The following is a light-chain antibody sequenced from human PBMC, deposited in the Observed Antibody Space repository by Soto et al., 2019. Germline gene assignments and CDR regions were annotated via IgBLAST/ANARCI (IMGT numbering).Light chain of an antibody. CDR1: SSDIGAYDY. J-gene: IGLJ2*01. CDR2: EVR. Sequence: QSVLTQPPSASGSPGQSVTISCTGTSSDIGAYDYVSWYQQYPGKAPRLISYEVRHRPSGVPDRFSGSKSGNTASLTVSGLQAEDEADYYCSSYAGSNNLGLFGGGTKLTVL. V-gene: IGLV2-8*01. CDR3: SSYAGSNNLGL.